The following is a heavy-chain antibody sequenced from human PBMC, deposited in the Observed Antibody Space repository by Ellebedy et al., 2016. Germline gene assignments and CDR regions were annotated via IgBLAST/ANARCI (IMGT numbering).Heavy chain of an antibody. V-gene: IGHV4-61*08. CDR1: GGSISSIDYY. D-gene: IGHD2-2*01. Sequence: SETLSLTCTVSGGSISSIDYYWSWIRQPPGKGLEWIGYIYYRGSTNYNPSLRSRVTISVYTSKNQFSLKLSSVTAADTAVYFCAIESITVAPAEIDLWGQGTLVTVSP. CDR2: IYYRGST. J-gene: IGHJ5*02. CDR3: AIESITVAPAEIDL.